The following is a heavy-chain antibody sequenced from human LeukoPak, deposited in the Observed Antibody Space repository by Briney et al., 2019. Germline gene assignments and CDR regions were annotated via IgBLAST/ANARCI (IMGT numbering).Heavy chain of an antibody. D-gene: IGHD6-13*01. V-gene: IGHV4-4*07. CDR1: GGSFSGYY. CDR3: ARDRPQYSSSWYDAFDI. Sequence: SETLSLTCAVYGGSFSGYYWSWIRQPAGKGLEWIGRIYTSGTTNYNPSLKSRVTISVDTSKNQFSLKLSSVTAADTAVYYCARDRPQYSSSWYDAFDIWGQGTMVTVSS. CDR2: IYTSGTT. J-gene: IGHJ3*02.